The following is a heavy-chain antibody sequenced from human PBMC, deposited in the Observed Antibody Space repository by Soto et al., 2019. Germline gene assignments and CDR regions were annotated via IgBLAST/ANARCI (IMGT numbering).Heavy chain of an antibody. V-gene: IGHV1-2*04. J-gene: IGHJ6*02. D-gene: IGHD5-18*01. CDR3: ARDSVDSGYYYGMDV. CDR1: GYTFTGYY. CDR2: INPNSGGT. Sequence: ASVKVSCKASGYTFTGYYMHWVRQAPGQGLEWMGWINPNSGGTNYVQKFQGWVTMTRDTSISTAYMELSRLRSDDTAVYYCARDSVDSGYYYGMDVWGQGTTVTVSS.